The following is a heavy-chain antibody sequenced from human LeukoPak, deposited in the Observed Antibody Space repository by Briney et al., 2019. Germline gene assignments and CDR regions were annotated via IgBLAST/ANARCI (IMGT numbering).Heavy chain of an antibody. CDR3: ARATKWNYASDI. Sequence: ASVKLSCKASGYTFTSYDINWVRQATGQGLEWMGWMNPNSGNTGYAQKFQGRVTITRNTSISTAYMELSSLRSEDTAVYYCARATKWNYASDIWGQGTMVTVS. CDR1: GYTFTSYD. J-gene: IGHJ3*02. CDR2: MNPNSGNT. D-gene: IGHD1-7*01. V-gene: IGHV1-8*03.